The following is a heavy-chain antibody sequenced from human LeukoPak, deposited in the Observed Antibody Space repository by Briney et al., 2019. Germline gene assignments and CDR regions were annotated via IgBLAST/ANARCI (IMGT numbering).Heavy chain of an antibody. V-gene: IGHV4-59*12. CDR3: ASFPNVDTAMAPY. D-gene: IGHD5-18*01. CDR1: GGSITTYY. J-gene: IGHJ4*02. CDR2: IHHSGGT. Sequence: ASETLSLTCTVSGGSITTYYWTWIRQPPGKGLEWIGHIHHSGGTNFNPSLKSRVTISLDTSKNQFSLKLSSVTAADTAVYYCASFPNVDTAMAPYWGQGTLVTVSS.